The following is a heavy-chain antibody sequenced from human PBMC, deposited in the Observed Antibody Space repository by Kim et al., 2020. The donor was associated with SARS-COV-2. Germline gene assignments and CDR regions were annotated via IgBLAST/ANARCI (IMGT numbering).Heavy chain of an antibody. CDR3: ARGPSMRSNYYYGMDV. CDR2: TRNKANGYTT. J-gene: IGHJ6*02. CDR1: GFTFNDHY. Sequence: GGSLRLSCAASGFTFNDHYMDWVRQAPGKGLEWVGRTRNKANGYTTEYAASVKGRFTISRDDSKNSLYLQMNSLTIEDTAVYYCARGPSMRSNYYYGMDVWGQGTTVTVSS. V-gene: IGHV3-72*01.